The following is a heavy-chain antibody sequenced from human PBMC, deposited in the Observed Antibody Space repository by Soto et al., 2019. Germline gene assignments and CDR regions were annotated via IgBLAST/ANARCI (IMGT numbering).Heavy chain of an antibody. V-gene: IGHV3-15*07. CDR1: DFTITNAW. J-gene: IGHJ6*02. CDR2: IKTKAEGGAT. D-gene: IGHD2-15*01. CDR3: TTGSVEGV. Sequence: EVQLVESGGGLVKPGGSLRLSCAASDFTITNAWMNWVRQAPGTGLEWVGRIKTKAEGGATDYAAPLKGRFTISRDDSRNTPFLQINSLKTEDTAVYYCTTGSVEGVWGQGATVTVSS.